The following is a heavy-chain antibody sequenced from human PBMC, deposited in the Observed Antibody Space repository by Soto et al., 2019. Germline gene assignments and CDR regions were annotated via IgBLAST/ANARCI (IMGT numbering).Heavy chain of an antibody. Sequence: QVQLVESGGGVVQPGRSLRLTCAASGFIFSGSGMHWVRQAPGKGLEWVALVSNDGIRKYYGDSVKGRFTISRDNAENTLYLQRNGLRAEDTAVYYCARWVGGSMYDNSGKYDSWGQGTLVTVSS. CDR1: GFIFSGSG. CDR2: VSNDGIRK. CDR3: ARWVGGSMYDNSGKYDS. J-gene: IGHJ5*01. D-gene: IGHD3-22*01. V-gene: IGHV3-30*03.